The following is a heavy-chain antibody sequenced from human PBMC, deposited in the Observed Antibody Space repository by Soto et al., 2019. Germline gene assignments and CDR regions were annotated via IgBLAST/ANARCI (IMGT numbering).Heavy chain of an antibody. Sequence: PSETLSLTCAVSGYSISSGYYWGWIRQPPGRGLEWIGSISHSGTTYYNPSLRSRVTISIDTSNNQSSLKLSSVTAADTAVYYCARASGGNSGWGHWPDPWGQGTLVTVSS. V-gene: IGHV4-38-2*01. CDR3: ARASGGNSGWGHWPDP. CDR1: GYSISSGYY. CDR2: ISHSGTT. D-gene: IGHD2-21*02. J-gene: IGHJ5*02.